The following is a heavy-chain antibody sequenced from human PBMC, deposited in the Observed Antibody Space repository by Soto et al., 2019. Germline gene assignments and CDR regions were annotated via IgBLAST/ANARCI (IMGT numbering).Heavy chain of an antibody. Sequence: QVQLVQSGAEVKKPGSSAKVSCKASGDTFNNYVVNWVRQAPGQGLEWLGGILPIFATANYAQKFQGRVTITADKSTRTAYMELTSLRSEDTAVYYCAGRCDSTTCLGHFDYWGQGTLVTVAS. CDR3: AGRCDSTTCLGHFDY. V-gene: IGHV1-69*06. CDR1: GDTFNNYV. D-gene: IGHD2-2*01. CDR2: ILPIFATA. J-gene: IGHJ4*02.